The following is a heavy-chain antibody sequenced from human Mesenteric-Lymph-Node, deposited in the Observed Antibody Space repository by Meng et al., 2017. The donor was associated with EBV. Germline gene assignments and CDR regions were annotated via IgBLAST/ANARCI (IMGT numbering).Heavy chain of an antibody. CDR2: IDAANGNT. CDR1: GYTFTSYA. V-gene: IGHV1-3*01. D-gene: IGHD3-16*02. J-gene: IGHJ4*02. CDR3: ARVPDYIWGSYRPYFDY. Sequence: VQAVASWAEVTEPGASVKVSCKASGYTFTSYAKHWVRQAPGQRLEWMGWIDAANGNTKYSQKFQGRLTITRDTSARTAYMELSSLRSEDTAVYYCARVPDYIWGSYRPYFDYWGQGTLVTVSS.